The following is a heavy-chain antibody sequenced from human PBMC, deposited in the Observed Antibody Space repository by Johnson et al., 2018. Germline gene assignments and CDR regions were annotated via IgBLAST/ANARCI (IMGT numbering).Heavy chain of an antibody. V-gene: IGHV3-7*04. D-gene: IGHD2-21*01. Sequence: VQLVESGGGLVQPGGSLRLSCVASGFTFSDYWMTWVRQAPGKGLEWVANIKEDGSQKHYVGSVKGRFTISRDDAKNSLDLQMNSLRAEDTAVYYCGGGVRGAGYGLDVWGQGTTVSVSS. CDR2: IKEDGSQK. CDR1: GFTFSDYW. J-gene: IGHJ6*02. CDR3: GGGVRGAGYGLDV.